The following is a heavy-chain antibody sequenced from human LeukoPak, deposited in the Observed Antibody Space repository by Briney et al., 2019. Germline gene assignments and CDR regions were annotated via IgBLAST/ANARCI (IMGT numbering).Heavy chain of an antibody. J-gene: IGHJ3*02. D-gene: IGHD3-10*01. V-gene: IGHV3-73*01. Sequence: GGSLRLSCAASGFTFSGSAMHWVRQASRKGLEWVGRIRSKANSYATAYAASVKGRFTISRDDSKNTAYLQMNSLKTEDTAMYYCARTLHGAFDIWGQGTMVIVSS. CDR1: GFTFSGSA. CDR2: IRSKANSYAT. CDR3: ARTLHGAFDI.